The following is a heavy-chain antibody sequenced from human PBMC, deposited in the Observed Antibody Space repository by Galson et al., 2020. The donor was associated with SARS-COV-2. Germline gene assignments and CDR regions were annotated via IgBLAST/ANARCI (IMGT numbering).Heavy chain of an antibody. V-gene: IGHV1-2*02. CDR1: GYTFTGYY. CDR3: ARVLFGGVLPSQGSYYDGMGV. Sequence: GESLKISCKASGYTFTGYYLHWVRQAPGQGLEWMGWINPNSGGTKYAQQFQGRVTMTRDTSISTAYMEVSRLRSDDTAVYYCARVLFGGVLPSQGSYYDGMGVWGQGTTVTVSS. D-gene: IGHD3-10*01. CDR2: INPNSGGT. J-gene: IGHJ6*02.